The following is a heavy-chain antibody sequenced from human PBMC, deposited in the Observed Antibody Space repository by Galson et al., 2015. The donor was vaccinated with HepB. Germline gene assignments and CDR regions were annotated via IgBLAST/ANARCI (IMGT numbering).Heavy chain of an antibody. CDR1: GYTFTSYD. CDR2: MNPNSGNT. Sequence: SVKVSCKASGYTFTSYDINWVRQATGQGLEWMGWMNPNSGNTGYAQKFQGRVTMTRNTSISTACMELSSLRSEDTAVYYCAREVVTGRYYYYYGMDVWGQGTTVTVSS. CDR3: AREVVTGRYYYYYGMDV. D-gene: IGHD1-20*01. V-gene: IGHV1-8*01. J-gene: IGHJ6*02.